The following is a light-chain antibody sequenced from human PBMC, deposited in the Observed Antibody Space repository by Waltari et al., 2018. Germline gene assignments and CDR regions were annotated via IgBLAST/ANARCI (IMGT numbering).Light chain of an antibody. CDR1: SIRSYD. Sequence: SSELTQDPAVSVALGQTVRITCQGDSIRSYDASWYQQKPGQAPILVIYGKDNRPSGIPDRFSGSTSGNTASLTITGSQAEDEADYYCHSRVVSNVRGAFGGGTKLTVL. V-gene: IGLV3-19*01. J-gene: IGLJ2*01. CDR2: GKD. CDR3: HSRVVSNVRGA.